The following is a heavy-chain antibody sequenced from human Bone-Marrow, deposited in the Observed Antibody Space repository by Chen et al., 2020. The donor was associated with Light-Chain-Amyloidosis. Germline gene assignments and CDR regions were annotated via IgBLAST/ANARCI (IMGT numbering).Heavy chain of an antibody. CDR3: ARRRDGYNFDY. Sequence: CKGSGYTFPNYWIGWVRQVPGKGLEWMGVIYPDDSDARYSPSFEGQVTISADKSITTAYLQWRSLKASDTAMYYCARRRDGYNFDYWGQGTLVTVSS. CDR1: GYTFPNYW. D-gene: IGHD5-12*01. V-gene: IGHV5-51*01. CDR2: IYPDDSDA. J-gene: IGHJ4*02.